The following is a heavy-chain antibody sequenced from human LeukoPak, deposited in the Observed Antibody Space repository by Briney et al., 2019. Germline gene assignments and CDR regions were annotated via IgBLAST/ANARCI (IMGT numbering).Heavy chain of an antibody. CDR1: GCTFTSYD. Sequence: PGASVKVSCKASGCTFTSYDFNWVRQATGQRPEWMGWMSPNSGDTGYAQKFQDRVTMTRNTSISTAYMELSSLRSDDTAVYYCARGPPNWGYDYWGPGTLVTVSS. J-gene: IGHJ4*02. CDR2: MSPNSGDT. D-gene: IGHD7-27*01. V-gene: IGHV1-8*01. CDR3: ARGPPNWGYDY.